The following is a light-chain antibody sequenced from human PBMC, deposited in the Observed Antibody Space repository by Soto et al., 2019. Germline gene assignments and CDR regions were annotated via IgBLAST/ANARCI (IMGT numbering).Light chain of an antibody. Sequence: DIVMTQSPLSLPVTPGEPASISCRSSQSLLHSNGYNYLDWYLQKPGQSPQLLIYLGSNRASGVPERFSGSGSGTDFTLKISRVEAEDVGVYDCVPHLQSWTFGQGTKVEIK. CDR3: VPHLQSWT. CDR1: QSLLHSNGYNY. V-gene: IGKV2-28*01. CDR2: LGS. J-gene: IGKJ1*01.